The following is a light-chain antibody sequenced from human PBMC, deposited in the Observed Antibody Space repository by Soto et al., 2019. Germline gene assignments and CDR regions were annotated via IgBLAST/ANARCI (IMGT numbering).Light chain of an antibody. CDR2: GAF. CDR3: QQRNVWPPVT. Sequence: IVLTQSPATLFLSPGERATLSCRASPSVTNYLAWYQQRPGQAPRLLIFGAFNRATGIPARFSGSGSGTDFTLTISSLEPEDSAVYYCQQRNVWPPVTFGQGTRLEIK. CDR1: PSVTNY. V-gene: IGKV3-11*01. J-gene: IGKJ5*01.